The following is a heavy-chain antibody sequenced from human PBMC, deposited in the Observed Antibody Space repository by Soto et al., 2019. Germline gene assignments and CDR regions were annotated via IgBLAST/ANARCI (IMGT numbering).Heavy chain of an antibody. J-gene: IGHJ5*02. D-gene: IGHD2-2*02. CDR3: AKLTYCSITSCYRFDP. V-gene: IGHV1-18*01. CDR1: GYTFTSYG. Sequence: ASVKVSCKASGYTFTSYGISWVRQAPGQGLEWMGWISAYNGNTNYAQKLQGRVTMTTDTSTSTAYMELRSLRSDDTAVDYCAKLTYCSITSCYRFDPWGQGSM. CDR2: ISAYNGNT.